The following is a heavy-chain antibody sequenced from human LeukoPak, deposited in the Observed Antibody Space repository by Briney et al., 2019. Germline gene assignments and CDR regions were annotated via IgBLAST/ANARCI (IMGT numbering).Heavy chain of an antibody. CDR2: INHSGGI. V-gene: IGHV4-34*01. Sequence: SETLSLTCAVYGGSFSGYQWSRIRQPAGKGLEFIGEINHSGGITYNPSFKSRVTISVDTSKKQFSLRLSSVTAADTAVYYCARHAQHIPVVAPGRGVGNWFDPWGQGTLVTVSS. CDR1: GGSFSGYQ. CDR3: ARHAQHIPVVAPGRGVGNWFDP. J-gene: IGHJ5*02. D-gene: IGHD1-26*01.